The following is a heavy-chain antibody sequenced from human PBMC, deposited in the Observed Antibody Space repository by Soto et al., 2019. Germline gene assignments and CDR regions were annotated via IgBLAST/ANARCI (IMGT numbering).Heavy chain of an antibody. CDR3: ARQGQRTYYYYGMDV. Sequence: PGESLKISCKGSGYSFTSYWIGWVRQMPGKGLEWMGIIYPGDSDTRYSPSFQGQVTISADKSISTAYLQWSSLKAPDTAMYYCARQGQRTYYYYGMDVWGQGTTVTVSS. CDR1: GYSFTSYW. CDR2: IYPGDSDT. J-gene: IGHJ6*02. V-gene: IGHV5-51*01.